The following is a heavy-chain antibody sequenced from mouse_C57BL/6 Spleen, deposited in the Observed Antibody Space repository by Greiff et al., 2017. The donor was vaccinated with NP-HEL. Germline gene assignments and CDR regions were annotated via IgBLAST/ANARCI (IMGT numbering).Heavy chain of an antibody. CDR3: ARGLLRFAY. D-gene: IGHD2-3*01. CDR1: GYSITSGYY. CDR2: ISYDGSN. V-gene: IGHV3-6*01. J-gene: IGHJ3*01. Sequence: EVQLVESGPGLVKPSQSLSLTCSVTGYSITSGYYWNWIRQFPGNKLEWMGYISYDGSNNYNPSLKNRTSITRDTSKNQFFLKLNSVTTEDTATYYCARGLLRFAYWGQGTLVTVSA.